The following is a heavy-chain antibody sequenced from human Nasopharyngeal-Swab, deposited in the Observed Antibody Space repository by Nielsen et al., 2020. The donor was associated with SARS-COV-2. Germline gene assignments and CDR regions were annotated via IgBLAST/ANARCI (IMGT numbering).Heavy chain of an antibody. CDR1: GFTFSSYG. J-gene: IGHJ5*02. CDR2: ISYDGSNK. CDR3: ARTGYSSSWYEGYWFDP. D-gene: IGHD6-13*01. V-gene: IGHV3-30*03. Sequence: GESLKISCAASGFTFSSYGMHWVRQAPGKGLEWVAVISYDGSNKYYADSVKGRFTIARDNSKNTLYLQMNSLRAEDTAVYYCARTGYSSSWYEGYWFDPWGQGTLVTASS.